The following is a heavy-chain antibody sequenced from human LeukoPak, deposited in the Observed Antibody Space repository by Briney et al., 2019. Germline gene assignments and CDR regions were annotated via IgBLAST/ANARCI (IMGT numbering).Heavy chain of an antibody. CDR3: ARHKRSSRTQVLYFDY. CDR2: IYTSGST. CDR1: GGSISSYY. D-gene: IGHD6-13*01. J-gene: IGHJ4*02. Sequence: SETLSLTCTVSGGSISSYYWSWIRQPAGKGLEWIGRIYTSGSTNYNPSLKSRVTMSVDTSKNQFSLKLSSVTAAATAVYYCARHKRSSRTQVLYFDYWGQGTLVTVSS. V-gene: IGHV4-4*07.